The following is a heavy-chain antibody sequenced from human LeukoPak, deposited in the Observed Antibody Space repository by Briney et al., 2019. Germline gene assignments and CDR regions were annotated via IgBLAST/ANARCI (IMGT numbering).Heavy chain of an antibody. D-gene: IGHD3-22*01. CDR1: GVSITSYSHN. CDR3: ARRYEGSGYAYDY. Sequence: PSETLSLTCTVSGVSITSYSHNYDWIRQPPGKGLEWIGGFHFSGAINYNPSLKSRVTISVDTSKKQISLKLNSVTAADTAVYYCARRYEGSGYAYDYWGQGILVTVSS. J-gene: IGHJ4*02. V-gene: IGHV4-39*01. CDR2: FHFSGAI.